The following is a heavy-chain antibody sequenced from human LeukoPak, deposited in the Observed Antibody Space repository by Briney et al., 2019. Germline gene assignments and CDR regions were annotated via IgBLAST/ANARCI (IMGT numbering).Heavy chain of an antibody. Sequence: GGSLRLSCAASGFTFTTYGMSWVRPPPGKGLEWLSSISTSGSRTYYADSVRGRFTISRDNSNNTLYLQMNSLRAEDTAVYYCAKRRNYYGSGSQSGDNFDYWGEGTLVTVSS. CDR1: GFTFTTYG. J-gene: IGHJ4*02. V-gene: IGHV3-23*01. CDR3: AKRRNYYGSGSQSGDNFDY. CDR2: ISTSGSRT. D-gene: IGHD3-10*01.